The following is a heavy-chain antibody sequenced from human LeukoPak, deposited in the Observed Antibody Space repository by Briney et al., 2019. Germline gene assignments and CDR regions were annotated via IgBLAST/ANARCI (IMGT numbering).Heavy chain of an antibody. CDR3: AKDRPLYSGSQHFDY. J-gene: IGHJ4*02. Sequence: GRSLRLSCAASGFSFSSYGMHWARQAPGKGLEWVAVIAYDGSKKYYADSVKGRFTISRDNSKNTLYLQMNSLRAEDTAVYYCAKDRPLYSGSQHFDYWGQGTLVTVSS. D-gene: IGHD1-26*01. CDR2: IAYDGSKK. V-gene: IGHV3-30*18. CDR1: GFSFSSYG.